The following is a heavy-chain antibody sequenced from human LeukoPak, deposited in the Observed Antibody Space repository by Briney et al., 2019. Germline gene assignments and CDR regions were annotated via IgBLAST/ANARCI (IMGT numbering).Heavy chain of an antibody. CDR3: ARDQSSGWYGERDWFDP. CDR1: SSSISTNNW. V-gene: IGHV4-28*03. J-gene: IGHJ5*02. Sequence: SETLSLTCAVSSSSISTNNWWGWLRQPPGKGLEWIGFIYYTGSTYYNPSLKSRVTISVDTSKNQFSLKLSSVTAADTAVYYCARDQSSGWYGERDWFDPWGQGTLVTVSS. D-gene: IGHD6-19*01. CDR2: IYYTGST.